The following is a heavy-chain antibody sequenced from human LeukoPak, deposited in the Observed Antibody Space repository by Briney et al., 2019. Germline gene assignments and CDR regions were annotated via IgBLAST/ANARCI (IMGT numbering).Heavy chain of an antibody. CDR3: ARESWSGEAYCGGDCYSS. Sequence: EASVKVSCKASGYSFITYAISWVRQAPGQGLEWMGWISAYNGHTNYAQKFQGRVTMTRDMSTSTVYMELSSLRSEDTAVYYCARESWSGEAYCGGDCYSSWGQGTLVTVSS. V-gene: IGHV1-18*01. J-gene: IGHJ4*02. CDR2: ISAYNGHT. CDR1: GYSFITYA. D-gene: IGHD2-21*02.